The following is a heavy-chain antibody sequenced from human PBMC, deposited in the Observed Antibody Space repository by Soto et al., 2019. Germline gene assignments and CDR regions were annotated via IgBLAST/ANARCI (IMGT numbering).Heavy chain of an antibody. Sequence: GGSLRLSCAASGFTFSSYAMSWVRQAPGKGLEWVSAISGSGGSTYYADSVKGRFTISRDNSKNTLYLQMNSLRAEDTAVYYCAKDLTAYDYIWGSYRRSPYYFDYWGQGTLVTVSS. CDR3: AKDLTAYDYIWGSYRRSPYYFDY. V-gene: IGHV3-23*01. CDR1: GFTFSSYA. D-gene: IGHD3-16*02. CDR2: ISGSGGST. J-gene: IGHJ4*02.